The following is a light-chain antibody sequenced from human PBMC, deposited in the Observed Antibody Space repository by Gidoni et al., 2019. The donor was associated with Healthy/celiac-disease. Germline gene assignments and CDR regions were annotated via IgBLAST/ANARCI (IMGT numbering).Light chain of an antibody. CDR3: QAWDSSTNVV. CDR2: QDS. Sequence: SYELTQPPSVSVSPGQTASITCSGDKLGDKYACWYQQKPGQSPLLVIYQDSKRPSGIPERFSGSNSGNTATLTISGTQAMDEADYYCQAWDSSTNVVFGGGTKLTVI. CDR1: KLGDKY. J-gene: IGLJ2*01. V-gene: IGLV3-1*01.